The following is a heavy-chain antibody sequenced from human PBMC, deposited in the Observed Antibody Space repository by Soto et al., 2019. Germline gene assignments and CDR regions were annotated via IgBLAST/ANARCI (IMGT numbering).Heavy chain of an antibody. CDR2: VSGSGDST. Sequence: ELHVLASGGGLVQPGGSLRLTCAASGFTLSEYGTSWVRQAPGKGLELVSFVSGSGDSTYYTDSVTSRFTISRDSSKNTVCLQINSLRAEDTAVYYCATSNYGERDWGQGTLVTFSS. D-gene: IGHD3-10*01. CDR1: GFTLSEYG. CDR3: ATSNYGERD. J-gene: IGHJ4*02. V-gene: IGHV3-23*01.